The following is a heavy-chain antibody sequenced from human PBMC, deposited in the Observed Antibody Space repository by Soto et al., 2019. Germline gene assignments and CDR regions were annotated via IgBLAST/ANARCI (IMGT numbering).Heavy chain of an antibody. CDR2: INSDGSST. Sequence: PXGSLILSCTVSGSTFSNDWMHWVRQAPGKGLVWVSHINSDGSSTNYADFVKGRFTIARDNAKNTVYLQMNSLRAEDTAVYYCARDRSYSLDVWGQGPTVTVSS. CDR3: ARDRSYSLDV. V-gene: IGHV3-74*01. CDR1: GSTFSNDW. J-gene: IGHJ6*02.